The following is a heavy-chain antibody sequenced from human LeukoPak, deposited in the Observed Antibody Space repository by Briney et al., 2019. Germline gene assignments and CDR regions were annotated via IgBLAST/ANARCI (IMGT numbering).Heavy chain of an antibody. CDR1: GFTFSSYA. CDR2: ISYDGSNK. CDR3: ARDGGYSYGSLDY. V-gene: IGHV3-30-3*01. Sequence: GGSLRLSCAASGFTFSSYAMHWVRQAPGKGLEGVAVISYDGSNKYYADSVKGRFTISRDNSKNTLYLQMNSLRAEDTAVYYCARDGGYSYGSLDYWGQGTLVTVSS. D-gene: IGHD5-18*01. J-gene: IGHJ4*02.